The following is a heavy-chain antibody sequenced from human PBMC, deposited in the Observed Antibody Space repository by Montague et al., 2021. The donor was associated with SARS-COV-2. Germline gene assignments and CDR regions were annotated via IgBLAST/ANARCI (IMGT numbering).Heavy chain of an antibody. J-gene: IGHJ3*01. CDR2: IYYSGST. D-gene: IGHD5-18*01. V-gene: IGHV4-31*03. CDR3: AREGGRFQLWSRGDDAYAL. CDR1: GGSISDGGYS. Sequence: SETLSLTCTVSGGSISDGGYSWTWIRQLPGKGLEWIGCIYYSGSTFYNPSLKSRLTISVDTSKNQFSLKLSSVTAADAAVYYCAREGGRFQLWSRGDDAYALWGQGTMVTVSS.